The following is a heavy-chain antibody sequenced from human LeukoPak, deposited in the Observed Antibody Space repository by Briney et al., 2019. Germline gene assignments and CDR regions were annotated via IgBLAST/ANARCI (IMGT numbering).Heavy chain of an antibody. CDR3: AKWCSGGSCYGAFDI. Sequence: PGGSLRLSCAASGFTFSSYGMHWVRQAPGKGLEWVAFIRYDGSNKYYADSVKGRFTISRDNSKNTLYLQMNSLRAEDTAVYYCAKWCSGGSCYGAFDIWGQGTVVTVSS. CDR1: GFTFSSYG. J-gene: IGHJ3*02. D-gene: IGHD2-15*01. CDR2: IRYDGSNK. V-gene: IGHV3-30*02.